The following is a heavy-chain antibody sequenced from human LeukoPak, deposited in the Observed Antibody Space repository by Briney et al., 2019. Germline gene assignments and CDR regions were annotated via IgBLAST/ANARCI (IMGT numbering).Heavy chain of an antibody. CDR2: IYPGDSDT. CDR1: GYSFTIYW. Sequence: GESLKISCQGSGYSFTIYWIGWVRQMPGKGLEWMGIIYPGDSDTRYSPSFQGQVTISADKSISTAYLQWSSLKASDTAMYYCARPSGMATITTGFDYWGQGTLVTVSS. J-gene: IGHJ4*02. D-gene: IGHD5-24*01. CDR3: ARPSGMATITTGFDY. V-gene: IGHV5-51*01.